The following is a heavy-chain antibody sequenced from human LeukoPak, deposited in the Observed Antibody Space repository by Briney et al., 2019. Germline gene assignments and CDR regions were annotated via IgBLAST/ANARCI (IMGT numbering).Heavy chain of an antibody. D-gene: IGHD3-10*01. CDR2: ISSDGGGT. J-gene: IGHJ4*02. Sequence: GGSLRLSCAASGFTFSSYWMHWVRQAPEKGLVWVSRISSDGGGTSSADSVKGRFTISRDNSKNTLYLQMNSLRAEDTAVYYCARDPDYYGSGSYFDYWGQGTLVTVSS. V-gene: IGHV3-74*01. CDR3: ARDPDYYGSGSYFDY. CDR1: GFTFSSYW.